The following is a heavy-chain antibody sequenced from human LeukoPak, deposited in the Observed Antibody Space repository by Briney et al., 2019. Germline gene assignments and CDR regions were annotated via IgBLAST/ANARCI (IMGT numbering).Heavy chain of an antibody. V-gene: IGHV3-66*01. J-gene: IGHJ4*02. D-gene: IGHD3-10*01. CDR1: GFTVRNNF. CDR2: IYSGGST. CDR3: ATGERMVRGDGVDY. Sequence: GGSLRLSCAASGFTVRNNFMSWVRQAPGKGLEWVSVIYSGGSTYYADSVKGRFTISRDNSKNTLYLQMNSLRAEDTAVYFCATGERMVRGDGVDYWGQGTLVTVSS.